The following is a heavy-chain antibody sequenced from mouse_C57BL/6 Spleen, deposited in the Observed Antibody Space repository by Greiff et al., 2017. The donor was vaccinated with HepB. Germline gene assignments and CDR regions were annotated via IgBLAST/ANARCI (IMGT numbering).Heavy chain of an antibody. CDR2: ISSGSSTI. CDR3: AIYYDYEAWFAY. V-gene: IGHV5-17*01. D-gene: IGHD2-4*01. CDR1: GFTFSDYG. J-gene: IGHJ3*01. Sequence: EVMLVESGGGLVKPGGSLKLSCAASGFTFSDYGMHWVRQAPEKGLEWVAYISSGSSTIYYADTVKGRFTISRDNAKNTLFLQMTSLRSEDTAMYYCAIYYDYEAWFAYWGQGTLVTVSA.